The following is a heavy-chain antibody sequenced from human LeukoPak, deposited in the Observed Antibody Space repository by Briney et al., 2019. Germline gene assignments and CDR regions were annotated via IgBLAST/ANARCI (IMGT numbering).Heavy chain of an antibody. CDR1: GFTFSSYA. Sequence: GGSLRLSCAASGFTFSSYAMSWVRQAPGKGLEWVSAISGSGGSTYYADSVKGRFTISRDNAKNSLFLLMNSLRAEDTAFYYCARAIEYCSGGSCLLDSWGQGTLVTVSS. CDR2: ISGSGGST. V-gene: IGHV3-23*01. CDR3: ARAIEYCSGGSCLLDS. J-gene: IGHJ4*02. D-gene: IGHD2-15*01.